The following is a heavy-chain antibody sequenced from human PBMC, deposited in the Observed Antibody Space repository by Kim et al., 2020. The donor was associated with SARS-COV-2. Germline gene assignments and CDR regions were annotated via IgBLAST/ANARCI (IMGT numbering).Heavy chain of an antibody. CDR1: GYNFNNYW. V-gene: IGHV5-51*01. CDR3: ATQTETYGMDV. J-gene: IGHJ6*02. CDR2: IYPDDSDT. Sequence: GESLKISCKGSGYNFNNYWIAWVRQMPGKGLEWMGIIYPDDSDTRYSPSFQGQVTISADKSIGTAYLQWSSLKASDTAMYYCATQTETYGMDVWGQGTTV.